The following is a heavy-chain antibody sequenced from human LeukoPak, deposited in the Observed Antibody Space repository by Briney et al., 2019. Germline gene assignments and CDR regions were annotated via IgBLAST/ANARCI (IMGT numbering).Heavy chain of an antibody. Sequence: GGSLRLSCAASGFTVSSNYMSWIRQAPGKGLEWVSYISSSGSTIYYADSVKGRFTISRDNGKNSLYLQMNSLRAEDTAVYYCASHSASIVVIGNDAFDIWGQGTMVTVSS. V-gene: IGHV3-11*01. CDR3: ASHSASIVVIGNDAFDI. J-gene: IGHJ3*02. D-gene: IGHD2-2*01. CDR2: ISSSGSTI. CDR1: GFTVSSNY.